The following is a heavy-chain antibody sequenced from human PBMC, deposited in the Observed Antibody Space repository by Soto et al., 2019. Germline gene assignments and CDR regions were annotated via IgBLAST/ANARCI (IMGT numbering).Heavy chain of an antibody. Sequence: GGSLRLSCAASGFTFSDYYMSWIRQAPGKGLKWVSYISSSGSTIYYADSVKGRFTISRDNAKNSLYLQMNSLRAEDTAVYNCAGAYIVVVPSAMQRTGYLDAWGKGTTVTVSS. CDR1: GFTFSDYY. J-gene: IGHJ6*03. V-gene: IGHV3-11*01. CDR3: AGAYIVVVPSAMQRTGYLDA. D-gene: IGHD2-2*01. CDR2: ISSSGSTI.